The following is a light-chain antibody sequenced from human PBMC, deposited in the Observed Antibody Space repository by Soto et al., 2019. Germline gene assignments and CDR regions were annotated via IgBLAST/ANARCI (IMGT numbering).Light chain of an antibody. CDR2: GAS. CDR3: QQYGSSPYT. Sequence: ERVMTQSPATLSVSPGERATLSCRASQSVSSNLAWYQQKPGQAPRLLIYGASTRATGIPARFSGSGSGTEFTLTISSLQSEDFAVYYCQQYGSSPYTFGLGTKVDIK. V-gene: IGKV3-15*01. CDR1: QSVSSN. J-gene: IGKJ2*01.